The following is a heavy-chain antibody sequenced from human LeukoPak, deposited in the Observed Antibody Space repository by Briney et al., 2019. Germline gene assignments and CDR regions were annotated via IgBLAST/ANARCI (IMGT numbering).Heavy chain of an antibody. Sequence: SETLSLTCTVSSGSISSYYWSWIRQPPGKGLEWIGYIYYSGSTNYNPSLKSRVTIPVDTSKNQFSLKLTSVTAADTAVYYCARERGTIVGTASSLSHAFDVWGQGTMVTVSS. CDR3: ARERGTIVGTASSLSHAFDV. J-gene: IGHJ3*01. V-gene: IGHV4-59*01. D-gene: IGHD1-26*01. CDR1: SGSISSYY. CDR2: IYYSGST.